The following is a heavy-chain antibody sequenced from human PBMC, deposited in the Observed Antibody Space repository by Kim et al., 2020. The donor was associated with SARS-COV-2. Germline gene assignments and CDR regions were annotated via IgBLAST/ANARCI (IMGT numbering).Heavy chain of an antibody. CDR2: ISAYNGNT. J-gene: IGHJ2*01. CDR1: GYTFTSYG. Sequence: ASVKVSCKASGYTFTSYGISWVRQAPGQGLEWMGWISAYNGNTNYAQKLQGRVTMTTDTSTSTAYMELRSLRSDDTAVYYCASSYCSGGSCPPYWYFDLWGRGTLVTVSS. V-gene: IGHV1-18*01. D-gene: IGHD2-15*01. CDR3: ASSYCSGGSCPPYWYFDL.